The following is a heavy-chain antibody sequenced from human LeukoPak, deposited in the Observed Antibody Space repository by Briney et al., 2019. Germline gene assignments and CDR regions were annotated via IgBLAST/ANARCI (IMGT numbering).Heavy chain of an antibody. CDR1: GFTFSSYS. D-gene: IGHD6-6*01. CDR3: ARDGPYSSSPFAY. V-gene: IGHV3-21*01. Sequence: GGSLRLSCAASGFTFSSYSMNWVRQAPGKGLEWVSSVSSSGTYIYYADSLKGRFTISRDNAKNSLYLQMNSLRAEDTAVYYCARDGPYSSSPFAYWGQGTLVTVS. J-gene: IGHJ4*02. CDR2: VSSSGTYI.